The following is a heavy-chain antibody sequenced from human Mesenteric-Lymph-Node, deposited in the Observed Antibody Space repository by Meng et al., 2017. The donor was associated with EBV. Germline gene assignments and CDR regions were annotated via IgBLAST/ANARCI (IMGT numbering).Heavy chain of an antibody. D-gene: IGHD3-16*01. CDR3: ASGGVRDPSPPY. J-gene: IGHJ1*01. Sequence: QLQAAGPGLVEPSGTLFLTCAVSVDSISNSNWWSWVRQPPGKGLEWIGEIYYTGSTNYNPSLKSRVSMSVDKSKNEFSLEVNSVTAADTAVYYCASGGVRDPSPPYWGQGALVTVSS. CDR2: IYYTGST. V-gene: IGHV4-4*02. CDR1: VDSISNSNW.